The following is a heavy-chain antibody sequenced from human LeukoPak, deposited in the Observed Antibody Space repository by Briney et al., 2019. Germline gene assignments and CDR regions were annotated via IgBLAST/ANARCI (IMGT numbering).Heavy chain of an antibody. CDR3: ARDCRRNDSGIYYNCWFDP. D-gene: IGHD3-10*01. Sequence: ASVKVSCKASGYTFTSYGLSWVRQAPGQGLEWMGWISGYNGNTKYAQKLQGRVTMTTDTSTSTAYMELRSLRSDDTAVYYCARDCRRNDSGIYYNCWFDPWGQGTLVTVSS. V-gene: IGHV1-18*01. CDR1: GYTFTSYG. CDR2: ISGYNGNT. J-gene: IGHJ5*02.